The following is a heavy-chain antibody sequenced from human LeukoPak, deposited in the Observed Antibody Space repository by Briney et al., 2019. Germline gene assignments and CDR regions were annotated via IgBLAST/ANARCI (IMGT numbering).Heavy chain of an antibody. Sequence: SETLSLTCSVSDDSITMYYWTWIRQPPGKGLEWIGYVDHTGSTNFNPSLNGRVSISRDTSKNQFSLKLSSVTAADTAVYYCARGVRGYYFDYWGQGTLVTVSS. V-gene: IGHV4-59*01. CDR2: VDHTGST. CDR1: DDSITMYY. CDR3: ARGVRGYYFDY. J-gene: IGHJ4*02. D-gene: IGHD1-1*01.